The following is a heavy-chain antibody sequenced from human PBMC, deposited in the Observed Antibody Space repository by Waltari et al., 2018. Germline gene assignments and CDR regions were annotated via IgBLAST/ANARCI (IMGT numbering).Heavy chain of an antibody. D-gene: IGHD2-21*02. CDR1: GFSLSTSGMC. Sequence: QVTLRESGPALAKPTQTLTLTCTFSGFSLSTSGMCVTWVRQPPGKALEWLARIDWDDDKYYSTSLKTRLTISKDTSKNQVVLRMTNMDPVDTATYYCARWVTSVPHDAFDIWGQGTMVTVSS. CDR2: IDWDDDK. J-gene: IGHJ3*02. V-gene: IGHV2-70*13. CDR3: ARWVTSVPHDAFDI.